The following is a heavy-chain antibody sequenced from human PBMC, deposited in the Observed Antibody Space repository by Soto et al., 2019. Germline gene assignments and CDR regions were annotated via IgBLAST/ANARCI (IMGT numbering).Heavy chain of an antibody. CDR2: IIPIFGTA. CDR1: GGTFSSYA. D-gene: IGHD3-22*01. Sequence: SVKVSCKASGGTFSSYAISWVRQAPGQGLEWMGGIIPIFGTANYAQKFQGRVTITADESTSTAYMELSSLRSEDTAVYYCARVKSPYYDSSGYPDYWGQGTLVTVSS. CDR3: ARVKSPYYDSSGYPDY. V-gene: IGHV1-69*13. J-gene: IGHJ4*02.